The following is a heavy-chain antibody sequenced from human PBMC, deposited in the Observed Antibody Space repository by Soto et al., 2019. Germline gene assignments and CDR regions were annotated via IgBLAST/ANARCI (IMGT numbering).Heavy chain of an antibody. CDR3: ERDADILTGSDAFDI. CDR1: GFTFSDYY. CDR2: ISSSRSYT. V-gene: IGHV3-11*05. J-gene: IGHJ3*02. Sequence: QVQLVESGGGLVKPGGSLRLSCAASGFTFSDYYMSWIRQAPGKGLEWVSYISSSRSYTNYADSVKGRFTISRDNAKNSLYLQMNSLRAEDTTVYYCERDADILTGSDAFDIWGQGTMVTVSS. D-gene: IGHD3-9*01.